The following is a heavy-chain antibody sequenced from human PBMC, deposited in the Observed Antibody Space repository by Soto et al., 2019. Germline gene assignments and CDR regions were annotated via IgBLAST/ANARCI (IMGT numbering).Heavy chain of an antibody. Sequence: SFKVSCKDSGGTFSSYTISWVRQAPGQRLEWMGRIIPILGIANYAQKFQGRVTITADKSTSTAYMELSSLRSEDTAVYFCARHRGYCSSTSCYGFDYWGQGTLVPVSS. V-gene: IGHV1-69*02. J-gene: IGHJ4*02. CDR1: GGTFSSYT. CDR3: ARHRGYCSSTSCYGFDY. CDR2: IIPILGIA. D-gene: IGHD2-2*01.